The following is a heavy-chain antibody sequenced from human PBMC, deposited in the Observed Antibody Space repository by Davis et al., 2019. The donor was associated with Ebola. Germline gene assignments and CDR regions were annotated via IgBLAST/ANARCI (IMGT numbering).Heavy chain of an antibody. CDR2: IYTSGST. CDR1: GDSISSGSYY. Sequence: SETLSLTCSVSGDSISSGSYYWSWIRQPAGKGLEWIGRIYTSGSTAYNPSLKSRVTMSVDTSKNQFSLNLNSVTAADTAVYYCARGRSCSTTSCSYTAFDIWGQGTTVTVSS. D-gene: IGHD2-2*01. CDR3: ARGRSCSTTSCSYTAFDI. J-gene: IGHJ3*02. V-gene: IGHV4-61*02.